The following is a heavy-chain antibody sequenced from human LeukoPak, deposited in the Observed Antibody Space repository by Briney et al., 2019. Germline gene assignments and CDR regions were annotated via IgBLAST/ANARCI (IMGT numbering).Heavy chain of an antibody. CDR2: IYSGGNA. J-gene: IGHJ4*02. Sequence: PGGSLRLSCAASGFTVRSNYMSWVRQAPGKGLEWVSVIYSGGNAYYADTLKGRFTISRDNSKNTLYLQTNSLRAEDTAVYYCARGVILTATGGLVLDYWGQGTLVTVSS. D-gene: IGHD3-9*01. CDR1: GFTVRSNY. CDR3: ARGVILTATGGLVLDY. V-gene: IGHV3-53*01.